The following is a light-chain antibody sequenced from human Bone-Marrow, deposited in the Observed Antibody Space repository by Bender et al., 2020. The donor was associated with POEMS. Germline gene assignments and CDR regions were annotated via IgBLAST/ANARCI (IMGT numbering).Light chain of an antibody. CDR3: CSYAGGSTYV. V-gene: IGLV2-23*01. J-gene: IGLJ1*01. CDR2: EGF. Sequence: SALTQPASVSGSPGQSITISCSGTNSDVGSYNLVSWYQQHPGNAPKLLIYEGFKRPSGVSNRFSGSKSGNTASLTISGLQTEDEADYYCCSYAGGSTYVFGTGTKVAVL. CDR1: NSDVGSYNL.